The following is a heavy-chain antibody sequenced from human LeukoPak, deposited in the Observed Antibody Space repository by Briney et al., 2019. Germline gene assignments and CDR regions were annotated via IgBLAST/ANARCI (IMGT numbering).Heavy chain of an antibody. Sequence: GGSLRLSCAASGFTFSSYSMNWVRQAPGKGLEWVSSISSSSSYIYYAASVKGRFTISRDNAKNSLYLQMNSLRAEDTAVYYCARNSDNFDYWGQGTLVTVSS. CDR1: GFTFSSYS. D-gene: IGHD2-21*02. V-gene: IGHV3-21*01. CDR3: ARNSDNFDY. J-gene: IGHJ4*02. CDR2: ISSSSSYI.